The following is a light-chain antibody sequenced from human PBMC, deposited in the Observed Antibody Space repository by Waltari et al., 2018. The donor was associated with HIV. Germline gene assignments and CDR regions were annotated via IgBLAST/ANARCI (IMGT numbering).Light chain of an antibody. CDR3: QQYTSPPLS. CDR2: GAS. CDR1: RPIYSS. V-gene: IGKV1-NL1*01. Sequence: QLTQSPSFLSASVGDTVTIPCRASRPIYSSLAWYQQKPGKAPKLLVAGASRLEPGVPSRFTGSGSGTDYALTISGLQAEDFATYYCQQYTSPPLSLGGGTRVQIK. J-gene: IGKJ4*01.